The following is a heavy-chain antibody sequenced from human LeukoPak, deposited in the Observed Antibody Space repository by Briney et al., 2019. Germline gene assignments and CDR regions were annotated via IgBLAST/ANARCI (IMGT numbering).Heavy chain of an antibody. CDR2: ISYDGSNK. CDR1: GFTFSSYA. D-gene: IGHD6-13*01. Sequence: GGSLRLSCAASGFTFSSYAMHWVRQAPGKGLEWVAVISYDGSNKYYADSVKGRFTISRDNSKNTLYLQMNSLRAEDMAVYYCARETGYSSNIDYWGRGTLVTVSS. V-gene: IGHV3-30*01. J-gene: IGHJ4*02. CDR3: ARETGYSSNIDY.